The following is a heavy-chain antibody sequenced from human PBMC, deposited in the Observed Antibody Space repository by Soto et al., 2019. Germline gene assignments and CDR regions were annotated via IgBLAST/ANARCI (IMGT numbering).Heavy chain of an antibody. CDR3: ARETYDLLTGYQYFDY. V-gene: IGHV1-3*01. CDR2: INAGNGNT. CDR1: GYTFTSYA. J-gene: IGHJ4*02. D-gene: IGHD3-9*01. Sequence: GASVKVSCKSSGYTFTSYAMHWVRQAPGQRLEWMGWINAGNGNTKYSQKFQGRVTITRDTSASTAYMELSSLRSEDTAVYYCARETYDLLTGYQYFDYWGQGTLVTVSS.